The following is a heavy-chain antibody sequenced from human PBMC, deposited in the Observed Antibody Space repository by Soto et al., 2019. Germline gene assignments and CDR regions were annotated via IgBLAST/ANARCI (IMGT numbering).Heavy chain of an antibody. CDR3: AKARVRIVGANSFDY. CDR1: GFTFSNYG. D-gene: IGHD1-26*01. J-gene: IGHJ4*02. V-gene: IGHV3-30*18. CDR2: ISDDGDKR. Sequence: HPGGSLRLSCVGSGFTFSNYGMHWVRQPPGKGLEWVALISDDGDKRYYADSVRGRLIISRDNSKDTLYLQMNSLGPDDTAVYFCAKARVRIVGANSFDYWGQGTPVTVYS.